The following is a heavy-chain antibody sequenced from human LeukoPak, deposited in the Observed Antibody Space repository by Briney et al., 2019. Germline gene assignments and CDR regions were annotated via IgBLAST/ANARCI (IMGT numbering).Heavy chain of an antibody. J-gene: IGHJ3*02. CDR2: IYTSGST. D-gene: IGHD6-13*01. CDR3: ARDLHYSSSWYRAFDI. V-gene: IGHV4-61*02. Sequence: PSQTLSLTCTVSGGSITSGSYYWSWIRQPAGKGLEWIGRIYTSGSTNCNPSLKSRVTISVDTSKNQFSLKLSSVTAADTAVYYCARDLHYSSSWYRAFDIWGQGTMVTVSS. CDR1: GGSITSGSYY.